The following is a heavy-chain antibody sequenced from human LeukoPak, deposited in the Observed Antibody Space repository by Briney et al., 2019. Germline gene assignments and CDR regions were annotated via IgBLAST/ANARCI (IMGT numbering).Heavy chain of an antibody. J-gene: IGHJ4*01. Sequence: GGSLRLSCAASGFTFSDFGMHWVRQAPGKGLEWVAFIRYNENNKYYTDSVKGRFTISRDNSKNTLYLQMNSLRAEDTALYYCAKDKETYWGQGTLVTVAS. CDR3: AKDKETY. CDR1: GFTFSDFG. CDR2: IRYNENNK. V-gene: IGHV3-30*02.